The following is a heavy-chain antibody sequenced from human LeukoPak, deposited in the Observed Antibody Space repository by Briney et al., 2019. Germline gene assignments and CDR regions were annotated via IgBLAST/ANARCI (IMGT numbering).Heavy chain of an antibody. CDR2: IYSGGST. CDR3: ARIAAAAINWFDP. D-gene: IGHD6-13*01. CDR1: GFTVSSNY. J-gene: IGHJ5*02. V-gene: IGHV3-53*01. Sequence: GGSLRPSCAASGFTVSSNYMSWVRQAPGKGLEWVSVIYSGGSTYYADSVKGRFTISRDNSKNTLYPQMNSLRAEDTAVYYCARIAAAAINWFDPWGQGTLVTVSS.